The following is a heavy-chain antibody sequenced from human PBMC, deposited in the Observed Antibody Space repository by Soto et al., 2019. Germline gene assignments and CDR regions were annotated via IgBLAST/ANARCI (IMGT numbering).Heavy chain of an antibody. CDR3: ASVGPQQLLLYYYYAMEV. Sequence: SVKFSCKASGGTFSSYAISWVRQAPGQGLEWMGWIIPIFGTASYAQKFQGRVTITADECTSTAYMEPSSLRSEDKALYYCASVGPQQLLLYYYYAMEVWGQGTKVTVSS. D-gene: IGHD6-6*01. J-gene: IGHJ6*02. CDR1: GGTFSSYA. V-gene: IGHV1-69*13. CDR2: IIPIFGTA.